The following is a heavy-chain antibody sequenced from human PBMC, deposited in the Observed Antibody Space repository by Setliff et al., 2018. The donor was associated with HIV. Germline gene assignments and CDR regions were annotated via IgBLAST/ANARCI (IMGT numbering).Heavy chain of an antibody. V-gene: IGHV1-18*01. D-gene: IGHD2-21*01. CDR2: INPYNGNT. J-gene: IGHJ5*02. CDR3: ARGGPARVALLYWFDP. Sequence: GASVKVSCKASGYTFINYGINWLRQAPGQGLEWVGWINPYNGNTKYGQKFQGTVTMTRDTTTSTAYLELRRLRSDDTAVYFCARGGPARVALLYWFDPWGQGTLVTSPQ. CDR1: GYTFINYG.